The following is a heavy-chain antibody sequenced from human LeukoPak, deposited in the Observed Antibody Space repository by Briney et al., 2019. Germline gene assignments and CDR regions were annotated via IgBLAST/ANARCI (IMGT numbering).Heavy chain of an antibody. CDR3: ARDGDTVLTRGYYYYMDV. V-gene: IGHV3-48*01. D-gene: IGHD4-23*01. J-gene: IGHJ6*03. CDR2: ISCSRSTK. Sequence: GGSLRLSCATSVFTFSIYSMNWVRQAPGKGLEWVSFISCSRSTKYYADSVKGRFTISCDNAKNSLYLQMNSLRAEDTALYYCARDGDTVLTRGYYYYMDVWGKGTTVTVSS. CDR1: VFTFSIYS.